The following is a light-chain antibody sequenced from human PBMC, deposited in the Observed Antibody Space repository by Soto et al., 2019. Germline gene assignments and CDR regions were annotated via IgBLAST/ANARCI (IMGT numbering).Light chain of an antibody. J-gene: IGKJ2*01. CDR2: DVS. Sequence: DIVMTQTPLSLSVTPGQPASISCKSSQSLLHGDGKTYLYWFLRKPGQPPQLLFYDVSNRFSGVPDRISASGSGTDFTLTISRVEPEDIGLYYCMQALEPPYTFGQGTKLEIK. V-gene: IGKV2-29*02. CDR1: QSLLHGDGKTY. CDR3: MQALEPPYT.